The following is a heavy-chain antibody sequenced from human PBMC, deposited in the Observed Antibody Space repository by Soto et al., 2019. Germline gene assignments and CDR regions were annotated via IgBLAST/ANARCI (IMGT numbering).Heavy chain of an antibody. D-gene: IGHD6-6*01. Sequence: GGSLRLSCAASGFTFSSYGMHWVRQAPGKGLEWVAVISYDGSNKYYADSVKGRFTISRDNSKNTLYLQMNSLRAEDTAVYYCAKASLQLQLATLAGYGMDVWGQGTTVTVSS. CDR3: AKASLQLQLATLAGYGMDV. J-gene: IGHJ6*02. CDR1: GFTFSSYG. V-gene: IGHV3-30*18. CDR2: ISYDGSNK.